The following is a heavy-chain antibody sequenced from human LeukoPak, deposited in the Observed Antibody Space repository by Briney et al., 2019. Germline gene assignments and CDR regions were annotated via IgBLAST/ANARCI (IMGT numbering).Heavy chain of an antibody. CDR2: IGSSGSYT. J-gene: IGHJ4*02. CDR1: GFAFSDYY. D-gene: IGHD2-15*01. V-gene: IGHV3-11*05. CDR3: ARGYCNGGYCLPHY. Sequence: GGSLRLSCAASGFAFSDYYMNWIRQAPGKGLEWVSYIGSSGSYTNYADSVKGRFTISRDNAKNSLYPQMNSLRAEDTAVYFCARGYCNGGYCLPHYWGQGTLVTVSS.